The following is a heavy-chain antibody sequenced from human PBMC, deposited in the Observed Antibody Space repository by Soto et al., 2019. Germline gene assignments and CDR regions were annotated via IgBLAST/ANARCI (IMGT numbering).Heavy chain of an antibody. CDR2: INSDGSSV. J-gene: IGHJ5*02. CDR3: ARPDSSGWISSFDP. Sequence: EVQLVESGGGLVQPGGSLRLSCATSGFTFSSYWMHWVRQAPGKGLVWVSRINSDGSSVTYADSVKGRFTISRDNAKNTLYLEMNSLRVEDTAVYYCARPDSSGWISSFDPWGQGTLVTVSS. V-gene: IGHV3-74*03. CDR1: GFTFSSYW. D-gene: IGHD3-22*01.